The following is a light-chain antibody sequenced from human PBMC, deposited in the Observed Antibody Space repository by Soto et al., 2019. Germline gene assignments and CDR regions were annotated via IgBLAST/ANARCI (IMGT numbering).Light chain of an antibody. CDR2: GNS. CDR1: SSNIGAGYD. J-gene: IGLJ2*01. Sequence: QSVLTQPPSVSGAPGQRVTISCTGSSSNIGAGYDVHWYQQLPGTAPKLLIYGNSNRPSGVPDRFSGSKSGTSASLAITGVLAAEDEADYCQSSYRSRSGSDVFGAGTKLTVL. V-gene: IGLV1-40*01. CDR3: QSSYRSRSGSDV.